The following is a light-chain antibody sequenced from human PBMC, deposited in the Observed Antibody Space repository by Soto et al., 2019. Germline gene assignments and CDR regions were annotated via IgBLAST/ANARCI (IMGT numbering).Light chain of an antibody. CDR2: EVS. CDR1: SSDVGAYNY. Sequence: QSVLTQPASVSGSPGQSITISCTGTSSDVGAYNYVSWYQQHPGKAPKLLISEVSNRPSGVSSRFSGSKSGNTASLTISGLQAADEASYYCSSYTTTTTLWVFGGGTQLTVL. J-gene: IGLJ3*02. CDR3: SSYTTTTTLWV. V-gene: IGLV2-14*01.